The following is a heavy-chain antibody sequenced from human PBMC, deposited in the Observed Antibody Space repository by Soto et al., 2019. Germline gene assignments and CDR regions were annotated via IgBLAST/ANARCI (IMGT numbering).Heavy chain of an antibody. Sequence: VQVVESGGDLVQPGGSLRLSCAASGFTFSSSWMNWVGQAPGKGLEWVANTNEDGSAKYLVDSVKGRFTISRDNAKNSLYLQMNNLRGEDTAVYYCGRGRQHAIDIWGQGTMVTVSS. CDR3: GRGRQHAIDI. CDR1: GFTFSSSW. CDR2: TNEDGSAK. V-gene: IGHV3-7*04. J-gene: IGHJ3*02. D-gene: IGHD6-25*01.